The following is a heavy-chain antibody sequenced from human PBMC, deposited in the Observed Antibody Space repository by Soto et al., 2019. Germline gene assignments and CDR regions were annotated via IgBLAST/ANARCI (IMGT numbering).Heavy chain of an antibody. CDR2: ISSSSSYI. D-gene: IGHD2-21*02. V-gene: IGHV3-21*01. J-gene: IGHJ6*02. Sequence: GGSLRLSCAASGFTFSSYSMNWVRQAPGKGLEWVSSISSSSSYIYYADSVKGRFTISRDNAKNSLYLQMSSLRAEDTAVYYCARELRKYYYYGMDVWGQGTTVTVSS. CDR1: GFTFSSYS. CDR3: ARELRKYYYYGMDV.